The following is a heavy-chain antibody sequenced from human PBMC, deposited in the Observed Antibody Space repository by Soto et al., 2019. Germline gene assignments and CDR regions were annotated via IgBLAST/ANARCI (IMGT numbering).Heavy chain of an antibody. V-gene: IGHV4-34*01. J-gene: IGHJ6*02. CDR1: GESFSGYY. Sequence: QVQLQQWGAGLLKPSETLSLTCAVYGESFSGYYWSWIRQPPGKGLEWIGEINHSGSTNYNPSLKSRVTISVDTSKNQFSLKLSSVTAADTAVYYCAGGSSNAYYYYGMDVWGQGTTVTVSS. CDR2: INHSGST. CDR3: AGGSSNAYYYYGMDV. D-gene: IGHD2-15*01.